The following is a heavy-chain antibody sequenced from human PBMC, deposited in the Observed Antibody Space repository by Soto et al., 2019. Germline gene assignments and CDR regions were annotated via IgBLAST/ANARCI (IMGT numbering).Heavy chain of an antibody. CDR1: GFTFSSYW. Sequence: EVQLVESGGGLVQPGGSLRLSCAASGFTFSSYWMHWVRQAPGKWLVWVSRINSDGSSTSYADSVKGRFTISRDNAKNTRYLQMNSLRAEDTAVYYCVRTSLVVAAATREDYWGQGTLVTVSS. V-gene: IGHV3-74*01. J-gene: IGHJ4*02. D-gene: IGHD2-15*01. CDR3: VRTSLVVAAATREDY. CDR2: INSDGSST.